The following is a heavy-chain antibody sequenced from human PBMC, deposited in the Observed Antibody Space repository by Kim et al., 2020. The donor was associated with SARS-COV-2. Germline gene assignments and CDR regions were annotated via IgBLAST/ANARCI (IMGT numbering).Heavy chain of an antibody. CDR2: INHSGST. V-gene: IGHV4-34*01. D-gene: IGHD3-10*01. CDR3: ARKARITMVRGRQGGFFDY. J-gene: IGHJ4*02. Sequence: SETLSLTCAVYGGSFSGYYWSWIRQPPGKGLEWIGEINHSGSTNYNPSLKSRVTISVDTSKNQFSLKLSSVTAADTAVYYCARKARITMVRGRQGGFFDYWGPGTLVTVSS. CDR1: GGSFSGYY.